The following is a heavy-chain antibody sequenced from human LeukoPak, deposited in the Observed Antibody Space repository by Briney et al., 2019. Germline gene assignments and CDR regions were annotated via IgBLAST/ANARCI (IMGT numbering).Heavy chain of an antibody. CDR1: GGSFSGYY. D-gene: IGHD5-18*01. V-gene: IGHV4-34*01. J-gene: IGHJ4*02. CDR3: ARGRGYSYAIDY. CDR2: INHSGST. Sequence: SETLSLTCAVYGGSFSGYYWSWIRQPPGKGLEWIGEINHSGSTNYNPSLKSRVTISVDTSKNQFSLKLSSVTAADTAVYYRARGRGYSYAIDYWGQGTLVTVSS.